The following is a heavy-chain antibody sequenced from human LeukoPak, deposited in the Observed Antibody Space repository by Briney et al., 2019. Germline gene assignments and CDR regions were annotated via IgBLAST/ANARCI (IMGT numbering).Heavy chain of an antibody. CDR2: ISGSSGTI. CDR3: AKAVEMAIIPLYFDY. Sequence: GGSLRLSCAVSGFTFSNYAMNWGRRAPGKGLEWVSGISGSSGTIYYADSVKGRFTISRDNSQNTLYLQMNGLRAEDTAVYYCAKAVEMAIIPLYFDYWGQGTLVTVSS. J-gene: IGHJ4*02. D-gene: IGHD5-24*01. V-gene: IGHV3-23*01. CDR1: GFTFSNYA.